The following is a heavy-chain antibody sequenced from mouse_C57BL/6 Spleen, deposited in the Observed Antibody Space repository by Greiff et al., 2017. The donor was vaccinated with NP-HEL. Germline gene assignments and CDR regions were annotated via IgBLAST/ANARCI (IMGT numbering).Heavy chain of an antibody. Sequence: EVKLMESGPGLVKPSQSLSLTCSVTGYSITSGYYWNWIRQFPGNKLEWMGYISYDGSNNYNPSLKNRISITRDTSKNQFFLKLNSVTTEDTATYYCAREAYGYDDYWGQGTTLTVSS. CDR1: GYSITSGYY. CDR2: ISYDGSN. CDR3: AREAYGYDDY. D-gene: IGHD2-2*01. J-gene: IGHJ2*01. V-gene: IGHV3-6*01.